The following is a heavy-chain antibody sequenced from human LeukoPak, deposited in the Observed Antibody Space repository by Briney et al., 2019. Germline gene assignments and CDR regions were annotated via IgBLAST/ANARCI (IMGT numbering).Heavy chain of an antibody. J-gene: IGHJ4*02. CDR2: INHSGST. V-gene: IGHV4-34*01. D-gene: IGHD3-22*01. Sequence: KPSETLSLTCAVYGGSFSGYYWSWIRQPPGKGLEWIGEINHSGSTNYNPSLKSRVTISVDNSNNKFSLRLSSVTAADTAVYYCARDEYYYDSSGYRLFDYWGQGTLVTVSS. CDR1: GGSFSGYY. CDR3: ARDEYYYDSSGYRLFDY.